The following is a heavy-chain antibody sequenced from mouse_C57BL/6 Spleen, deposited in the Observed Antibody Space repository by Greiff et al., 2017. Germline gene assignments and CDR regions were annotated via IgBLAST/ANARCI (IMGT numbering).Heavy chain of an antibody. CDR1: GFTFSSYA. V-gene: IGHV5-4*01. CDR3: AREVDYYGSSPLFAY. D-gene: IGHD1-1*01. J-gene: IGHJ3*01. CDR2: ISDGGSYT. Sequence: EVNLVESGGGLVKPGGSLKLSCAASGFTFSSYAMSWVRQTPEKRLEWVATISDGGSYTYYPDNVKGRFTISRDKAKNNLYLQMSHLKSEDTAMYYCAREVDYYGSSPLFAYWGQGTLVTVSA.